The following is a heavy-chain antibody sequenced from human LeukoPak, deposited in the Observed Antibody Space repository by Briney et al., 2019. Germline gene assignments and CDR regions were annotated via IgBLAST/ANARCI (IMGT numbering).Heavy chain of an antibody. CDR3: ARDFITMVRGVFDY. CDR1: GFTFSSYW. D-gene: IGHD3-10*01. V-gene: IGHV3-74*01. J-gene: IGHJ4*02. Sequence: GGSLRLSCAASGFTFSSYWMHWVRQALGKGLVWVSRINTDGSSTSYADSVKGRFTISRDNAKNTLYLQMNSLRAEDTAVYYCARDFITMVRGVFDYWGQGTLVTVSS. CDR2: INTDGSST.